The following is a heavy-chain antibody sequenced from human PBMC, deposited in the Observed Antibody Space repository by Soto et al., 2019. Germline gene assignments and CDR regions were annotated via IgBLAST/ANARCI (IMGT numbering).Heavy chain of an antibody. D-gene: IGHD3-10*01. J-gene: IGHJ4*02. CDR1: GFTFGGHT. V-gene: IGHV3-21*01. CDR2: VSRSSSYI. Sequence: GGSLRLSCAASGFTFGGHTINWVRQAPGKGLEWVSSVSRSSSYIYYADSVKGRFTVSRDDAEKSLYLQMNSLRAEDTAIYYCARCMGFDGSGYAFFDSWGQGTQVTVSS. CDR3: ARCMGFDGSGYAFFDS.